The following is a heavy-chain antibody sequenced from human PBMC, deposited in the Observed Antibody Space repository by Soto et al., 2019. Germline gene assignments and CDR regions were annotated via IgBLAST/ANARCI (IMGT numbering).Heavy chain of an antibody. Sequence: GGSLRLSCAASGFTFSSYGMHWVRQAPGKGLEWVAVISYDGSNKYYADSVKGRFTISRDNSKNTLYLQMNSLRAEDTAVYYCAKDLLHGSTPRAFDIWGQGTMVTVSS. V-gene: IGHV3-30*18. J-gene: IGHJ3*02. CDR2: ISYDGSNK. CDR1: GFTFSSYG. CDR3: AKDLLHGSTPRAFDI. D-gene: IGHD3-10*01.